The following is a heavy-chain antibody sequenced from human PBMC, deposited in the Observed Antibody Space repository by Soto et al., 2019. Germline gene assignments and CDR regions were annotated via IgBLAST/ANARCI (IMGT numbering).Heavy chain of an antibody. D-gene: IGHD3-10*01. J-gene: IGHJ4*02. Sequence: GGSLRLSCAASGGPFSSYAMSWVRQAPGKGLEWVSAISGSGGSTYYADSVKGRFTISRDNSKNTLYLQMNSLRAEDTAVYYCAKFADPYYYGSGSYYNIASYYFDYWGQGTLVTVSS. CDR1: GGPFSSYA. V-gene: IGHV3-23*01. CDR3: AKFADPYYYGSGSYYNIASYYFDY. CDR2: ISGSGGST.